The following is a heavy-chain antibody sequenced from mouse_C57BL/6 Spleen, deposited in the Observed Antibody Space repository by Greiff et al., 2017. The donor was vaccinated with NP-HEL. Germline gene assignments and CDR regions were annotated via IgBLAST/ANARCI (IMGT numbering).Heavy chain of an antibody. CDR2: ISDGGSYT. J-gene: IGHJ3*01. V-gene: IGHV5-4*03. Sequence: DVMLVESGGGLVKPGGSLKLSCAASGFTFSSYAMSWVRQTPEKRLEWVATISDGGSYTYYPDNVKGRFTISRDNAKNNLYLQMSHLKSEDTAMYDCARGGNYERVAWCAYWGQGTLVTVSA. CDR3: ARGGNYERVAWCAY. CDR1: GFTFSSYA. D-gene: IGHD2-1*01.